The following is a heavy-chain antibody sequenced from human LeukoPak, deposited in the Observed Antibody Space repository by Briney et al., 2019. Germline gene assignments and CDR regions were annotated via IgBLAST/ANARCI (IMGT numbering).Heavy chain of an antibody. D-gene: IGHD2-15*01. CDR3: ASADCSGGSCYLSPFDY. J-gene: IGHJ4*02. Sequence: GASVKVSCKASGYTFTGYYMHWVRQAPGQGLEWMGWINPNSGGTNYAQKFQGRVTMTRDTSISAAYMELSRLRSDDTAVYYCASADCSGGSCYLSPFDYWGQGTLVTVSS. CDR1: GYTFTGYY. V-gene: IGHV1-2*02. CDR2: INPNSGGT.